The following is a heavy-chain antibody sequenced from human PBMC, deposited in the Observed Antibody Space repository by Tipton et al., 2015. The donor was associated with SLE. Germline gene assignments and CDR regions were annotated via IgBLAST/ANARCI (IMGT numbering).Heavy chain of an antibody. CDR2: IYTSGST. J-gene: IGHJ3*02. Sequence: TLSLTCAVYGGSFSSYYWSWIRQPPGKGLEWIGYIYTSGSTNYNPSLKSRVTISVDTSKNQFSRKLSSVTAADTAVYYCARGQGSYYDILTGGAFDIWGQGTMVTVSS. CDR1: GGSFSSYY. V-gene: IGHV4-4*09. CDR3: ARGQGSYYDILTGGAFDI. D-gene: IGHD3-9*01.